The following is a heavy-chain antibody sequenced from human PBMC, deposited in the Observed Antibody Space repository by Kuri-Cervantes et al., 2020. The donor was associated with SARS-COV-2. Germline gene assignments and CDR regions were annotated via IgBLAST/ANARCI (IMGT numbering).Heavy chain of an antibody. V-gene: IGHV1-2*02. CDR2: INPNRGGT. J-gene: IGHJ6*03. D-gene: IGHD2-15*01. Sequence: ASVKVSCKASGYTFTGYYMHWVRQAPGQGLEWMGWINPNRGGTNYAQKFQGRVTMTRDTSISIAYMELSRLRSDDTAVYYCARDVCSGGSCYHYYMDVWGKGTTVTVSS. CDR1: GYTFTGYY. CDR3: ARDVCSGGSCYHYYMDV.